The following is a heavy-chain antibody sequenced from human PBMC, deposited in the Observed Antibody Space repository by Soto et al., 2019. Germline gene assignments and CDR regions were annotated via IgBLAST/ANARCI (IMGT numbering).Heavy chain of an antibody. J-gene: IGHJ4*02. CDR1: GYSFTSYW. V-gene: IGHV5-51*01. CDR2: IYPGDSDT. CDR3: ARLPHRIVAATHFDY. Sequence: GESLKISCQGSGYSFTSYWIGWVRQMPGKGLEWMGIIYPGDSDTRYSPSFQGQVTISADKSISTAYLQWSSLKASDTAMYYCARLPHRIVAATHFDYWGQGTLVPVSS. D-gene: IGHD2-15*01.